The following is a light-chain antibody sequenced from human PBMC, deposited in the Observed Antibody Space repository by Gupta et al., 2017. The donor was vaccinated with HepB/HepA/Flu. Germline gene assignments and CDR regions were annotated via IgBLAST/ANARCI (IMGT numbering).Light chain of an antibody. V-gene: IGKV3-20*01. J-gene: IGKJ1*01. Sequence: EIVLTQSPGTLSLSTGERATLSCRASQSVLSNYLAWYQQKPGQAPRLLLYGASTRATGIPDKFSGSGSGTDFTLTISRLEPEDFAVYYCQQYGSSRTFGQGTKVEIK. CDR2: GAS. CDR3: QQYGSSRT. CDR1: QSVLSNY.